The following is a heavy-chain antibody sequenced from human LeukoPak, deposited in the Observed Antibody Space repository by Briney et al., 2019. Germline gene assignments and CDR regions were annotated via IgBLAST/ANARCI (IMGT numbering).Heavy chain of an antibody. CDR1: GFTFSSYA. J-gene: IGHJ4*02. Sequence: PGGSLRLSCAASGFTFSSYAMSWVRQAPGKGLEWVSAISGSGGSTYYADSVKGRFTISRDNSKNTLYLQMNSLRAEDTAVYYCAKDGYCSGGSCRGYWGQGTLVTVSS. V-gene: IGHV3-23*01. CDR3: AKDGYCSGGSCRGY. D-gene: IGHD2-15*01. CDR2: ISGSGGST.